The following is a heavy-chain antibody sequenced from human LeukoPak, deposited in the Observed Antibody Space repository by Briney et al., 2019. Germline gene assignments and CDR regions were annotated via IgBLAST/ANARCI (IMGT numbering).Heavy chain of an antibody. CDR2: ISYDGSNK. CDR1: GFTFSSYG. J-gene: IGHJ6*02. CDR3: AKDRGSLNYYGMDV. V-gene: IGHV3-30*18. D-gene: IGHD1-26*01. Sequence: GGSLRLSCAASGFTFSSYGMHWVRQAPGKGLEWVAVISYDGSNKYYADSVKGRFTISRDNSKNTLYLQMNSLRAEDTAVYYCAKDRGSLNYYGMDVWGQGTTVTVSS.